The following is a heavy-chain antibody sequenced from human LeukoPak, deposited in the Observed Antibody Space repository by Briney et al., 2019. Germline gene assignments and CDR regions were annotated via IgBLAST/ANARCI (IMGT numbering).Heavy chain of an antibody. V-gene: IGHV3-30*04. Sequence: GGSLRLSCEASGFTFSSYAMHWVRQAPGKGLEWVAVISYDGSNTYYADSVKGRFTISRDISKNTLFLQMNSLRAEDTAVYYCAKDRSSSWTFDYWGQGTLVTVSS. CDR3: AKDRSSSWTFDY. CDR2: ISYDGSNT. D-gene: IGHD6-13*01. J-gene: IGHJ4*02. CDR1: GFTFSSYA.